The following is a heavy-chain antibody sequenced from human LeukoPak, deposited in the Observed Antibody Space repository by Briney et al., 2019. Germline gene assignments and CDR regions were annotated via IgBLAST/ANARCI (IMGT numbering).Heavy chain of an antibody. CDR1: GFTFTSSA. V-gene: IGHV1-58*01. Sequence: GTSVKVSCKASGFTFTSSAVQWVRQARGQRLEWIGWIVVGSGNTNYAQKFQERVTITRDMSTSTAYMELSSLRSEDTAVYYCAADFRITTAGNYYYYYGMDVWGKGPRSPSPQ. J-gene: IGHJ6*01. CDR3: AADFRITTAGNYYYYYGMDV. CDR2: IVVGSGNT. D-gene: IGHD3-10*01.